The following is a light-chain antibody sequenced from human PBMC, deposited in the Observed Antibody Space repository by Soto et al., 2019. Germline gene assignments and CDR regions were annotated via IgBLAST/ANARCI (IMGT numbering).Light chain of an antibody. CDR2: DVS. CDR3: CSFAGSFTFYV. Sequence: QSALTQPRSVSGSPGQSVTISCTGTSSDVGGYNYVSWYQQHPGKAPKLMIYDVSKRPSGVPDRFSGSKSGNTASLTISGVQAEDGADYYCCSFAGSFTFYVFGTGTKVTVL. CDR1: SSDVGGYNY. V-gene: IGLV2-11*01. J-gene: IGLJ1*01.